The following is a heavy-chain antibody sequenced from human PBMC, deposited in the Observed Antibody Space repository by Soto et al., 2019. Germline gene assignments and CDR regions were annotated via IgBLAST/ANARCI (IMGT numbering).Heavy chain of an antibody. J-gene: IGHJ2*01. CDR1: GFTFSSYY. Sequence: GGSLRLSCAVSGFTFSSYYMHWVRQAPGKGLEWVAIIWYDGTNKNYADSVKGRFTISRDNSKNTLYLQMNSLRAEDTAVYYCARGLSDWYFDLWGRGTLVTVSS. CDR2: IWYDGTNK. CDR3: ARGLSDWYFDL. D-gene: IGHD2-21*02. V-gene: IGHV3-33*01.